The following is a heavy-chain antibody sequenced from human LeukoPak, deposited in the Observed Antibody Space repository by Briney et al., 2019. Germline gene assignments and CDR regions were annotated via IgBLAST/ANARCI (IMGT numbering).Heavy chain of an antibody. J-gene: IGHJ4*02. CDR3: GRVSAAAGTRQFDY. D-gene: IGHD6-13*01. CDR2: IYYSGST. Sequence: SETLSLTCTVSGGSISSSSYYWGWIRQPPGKGLECIGSIYYSGSTYYSPSPKSRVTISVDTSKNQFSLKLNSVTAADTAVYYCGRVSAAAGTRQFDYWGQGTLVTVSS. CDR1: GGSISSSSYY. V-gene: IGHV4-39*01.